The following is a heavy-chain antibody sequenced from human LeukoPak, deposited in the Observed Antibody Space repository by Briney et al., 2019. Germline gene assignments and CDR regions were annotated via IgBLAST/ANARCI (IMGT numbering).Heavy chain of an antibody. V-gene: IGHV3-7*03. CDR3: AARSSGNPYF. CDR2: IKQDGSEK. CDR1: GLTLSNYC. J-gene: IGHJ4*02. Sequence: GGSLRLSCTASGLTLSNYCMIWVRQAPGKELKWVAKIKQDGSEKYYVDSVKGRFTISRDNAENSLYLQMNSLRVEDTAVYYCAARSSGNPYFWGQGTLVTVSS. D-gene: IGHD1-26*01.